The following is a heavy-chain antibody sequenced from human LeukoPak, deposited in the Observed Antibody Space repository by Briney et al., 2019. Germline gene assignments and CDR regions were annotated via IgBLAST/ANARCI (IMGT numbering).Heavy chain of an antibody. V-gene: IGHV3-48*04. CDR2: ISSSSSTI. Sequence: GGSLRLSCAASGFTFSSYSMNWVRQAPGKGLEWVSYISSSSSTIYYADSVKGRFTISRDNAKNSLYLQMNSLRAEDTAVYYCARDYSSSWYRVYYYGMDVWGQGTTVTVSS. CDR1: GFTFSSYS. D-gene: IGHD6-13*01. J-gene: IGHJ6*02. CDR3: ARDYSSSWYRVYYYGMDV.